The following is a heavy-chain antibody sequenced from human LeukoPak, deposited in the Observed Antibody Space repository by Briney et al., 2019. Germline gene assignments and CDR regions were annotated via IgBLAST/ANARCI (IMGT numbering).Heavy chain of an antibody. CDR3: ARGAYYNILTGFKSRILGFDY. J-gene: IGHJ4*02. V-gene: IGHV3-7*01. CDR2: IKQDGSEK. Sequence: HPGGSLRLSCAASGFTFSSYWMSWVRQAPGKGLEWVANIKQDGSEKYYVDSVKGRFTISRDNSKNTLYLQMNSLRAEDTAVYYCARGAYYNILTGFKSRILGFDYWGQGTLVTVSS. CDR1: GFTFSSYW. D-gene: IGHD3-9*01.